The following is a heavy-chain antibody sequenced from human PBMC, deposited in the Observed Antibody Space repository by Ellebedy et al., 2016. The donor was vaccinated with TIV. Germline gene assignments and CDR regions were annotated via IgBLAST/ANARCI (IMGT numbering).Heavy chain of an antibody. Sequence: GESLKISCAASGFTFTSYAMTWVRQAPGKGLEWVSSIGHNGATTYYADSVKGRFTISRDNSRNTLFLQMNSLRADDTAIYFCAKGWSGTYIHHAFDSWGQGTLVTVSS. CDR1: GFTFTSYA. CDR3: AKGWSGTYIHHAFDS. D-gene: IGHD2-15*01. CDR2: IGHNGATT. J-gene: IGHJ4*02. V-gene: IGHV3-23*01.